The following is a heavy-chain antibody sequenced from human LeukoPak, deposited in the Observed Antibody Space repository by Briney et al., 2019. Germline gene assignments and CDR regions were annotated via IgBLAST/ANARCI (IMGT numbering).Heavy chain of an antibody. V-gene: IGHV1-18*01. CDR1: GYTFTSYG. D-gene: IGHD2-2*01. CDR2: ISAYNGNT. Sequence: ASVKVSCKASGYTFTSYGISWVRQAPGQGLEWMGWISAYNGNTNYAQKLQGRVTMTTDTSTSTAYMELRSLRSDDTAVYYCARDGCSSTSCPPPNWFDPWGQGTLVTVSS. CDR3: ARDGCSSTSCPPPNWFDP. J-gene: IGHJ5*02.